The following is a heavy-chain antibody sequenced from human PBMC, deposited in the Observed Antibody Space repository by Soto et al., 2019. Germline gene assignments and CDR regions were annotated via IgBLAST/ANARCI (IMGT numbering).Heavy chain of an antibody. CDR2: ILYDGSNK. CDR3: AGGTCYFYY. D-gene: IGHD1-26*01. J-gene: IGHJ4*02. V-gene: IGHV3-33*01. CDR1: GFTFSNYG. Sequence: QVQLVESGGDVVQPGRSLRLSCAASGFTFSNYGMHWARQAPGKGLEWVAAILYDGSNKYYADSVKGRFTISRDNSKNTLYLKMNSLTAEDTAVYYCAGGTCYFYYCGQGTLVTVSS.